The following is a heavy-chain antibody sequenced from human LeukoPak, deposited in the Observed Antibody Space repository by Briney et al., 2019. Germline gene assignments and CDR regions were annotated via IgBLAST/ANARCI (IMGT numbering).Heavy chain of an antibody. V-gene: IGHV3-7*01. CDR3: ARVPLYSGSYFDAFDI. CDR2: IKQDGSEK. D-gene: IGHD1-26*01. J-gene: IGHJ3*02. CDR1: GFTFSSYW. Sequence: QTGGSLRLSCAASGFTFSSYWMSWVRQAPGKGLEWVANIKQDGSEKYYVDSVKGRFTISRDNAKNSLYLQMNSLRAEDTAVYYCARVPLYSGSYFDAFDIWGQGTMVTVSS.